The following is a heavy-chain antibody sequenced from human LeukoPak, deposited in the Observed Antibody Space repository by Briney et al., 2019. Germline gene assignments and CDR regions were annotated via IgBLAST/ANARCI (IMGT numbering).Heavy chain of an antibody. CDR2: ISGDGTAR. V-gene: IGHV3-74*01. CDR1: GFTSSIYW. CDR3: VRGRGSYGWFDP. J-gene: IGHJ5*02. Sequence: PGGSLSLSCAASGFTSSIYWMHWVRQVPGKGLVWVSRISGDGTARNYADSVKGRFTISRDDAKNTVDLQMNSLRGEDTAVYYCVRGRGSYGWFDPWGQGTLVTVSS. D-gene: IGHD3-10*01.